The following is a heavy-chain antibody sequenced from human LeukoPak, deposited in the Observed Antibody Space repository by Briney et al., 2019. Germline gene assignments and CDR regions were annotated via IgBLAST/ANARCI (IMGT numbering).Heavy chain of an antibody. CDR3: ARDRYQLTIYYYYGMDV. CDR2: ISAYNVNK. V-gene: IGHV1-18*01. CDR1: GYTVTSYG. J-gene: IGHJ6*02. D-gene: IGHD2-2*01. Sequence: APVKVSCKASGYTVTSYGISWVRQAPGQRLECMGWISAYNVNKNYAQTLQGRVTMTTDTTTSTAYMVLSSLGSDDTAVYYCARDRYQLTIYYYYGMDVWGQGTTVTVSS.